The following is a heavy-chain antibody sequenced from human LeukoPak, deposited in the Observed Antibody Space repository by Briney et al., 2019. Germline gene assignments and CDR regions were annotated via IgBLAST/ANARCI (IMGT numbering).Heavy chain of an antibody. J-gene: IGHJ4*02. CDR1: GFTFSSYS. CDR2: ISSSSSYI. CDR3: ARAGYEGYYFDY. D-gene: IGHD5-12*01. V-gene: IGHV3-21*01. Sequence: PGGSLRLSCAASGFTFSSYSMNWVRQAPGKGLEWVSSISSSSSYIYYADSVKGRFTISRDNAKNSLYLQMNSLRAEDTAVYYCARAGYEGYYFDYWGQGTLVTVSS.